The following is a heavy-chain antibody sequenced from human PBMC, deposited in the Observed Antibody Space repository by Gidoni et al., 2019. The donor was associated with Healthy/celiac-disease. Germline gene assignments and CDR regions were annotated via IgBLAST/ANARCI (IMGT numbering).Heavy chain of an antibody. V-gene: IGHV3-74*01. D-gene: IGHD2-15*01. J-gene: IGHJ3*02. Sequence: EVQLVESGGGLVQPGGSLRLSWADSGFTFSHYWMHWVSQAPGKGLVWVSRINSDGSSTNYAYSVKGRFTISRDNAKNTLYLQMNSLRVEDTAVFYCARAPPLGYCSGGTCFRTNDAFDIWGQGAMVTVSS. CDR3: ARAPPLGYCSGGTCFRTNDAFDI. CDR2: INSDGSST. CDR1: GFTFSHYW.